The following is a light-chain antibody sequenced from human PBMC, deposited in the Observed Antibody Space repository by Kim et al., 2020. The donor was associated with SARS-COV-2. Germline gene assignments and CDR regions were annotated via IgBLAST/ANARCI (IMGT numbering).Light chain of an antibody. J-gene: IGLJ1*01. CDR1: SSDVGSYNL. CDR3: CSYVGSSTYV. V-gene: IGLV2-23*02. Sequence: QSALTQPASVSGSPGQSIIISCTGTSSDVGSYNLVSWYQQHPGKAPKVMIYEVSKRPSGVSNRFSGSKSGNTASLTISGLQAEDEADYYCCSYVGSSTYVFGTGTKGTVL. CDR2: EVS.